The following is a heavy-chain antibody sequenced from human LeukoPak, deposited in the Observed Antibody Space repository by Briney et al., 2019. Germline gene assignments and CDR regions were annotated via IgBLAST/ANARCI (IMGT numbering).Heavy chain of an antibody. CDR3: ARLRLLWFGESYYHYGMDV. V-gene: IGHV1-69*13. CDR1: GGTFSSYA. CDR2: IIPSFGTA. J-gene: IGHJ6*04. Sequence: GASVKVSCKASGGTFSSYAISWVRQAPGQGLEWMGGIIPSFGTANYAQKFQGRVTITADESTSTAYMELSSLRSEDTAVYYCARLRLLWFGESYYHYGMDVWGKGTTVTVSS. D-gene: IGHD3-10*01.